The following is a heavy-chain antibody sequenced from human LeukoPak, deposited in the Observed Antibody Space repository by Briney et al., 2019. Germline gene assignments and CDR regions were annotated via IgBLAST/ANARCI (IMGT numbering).Heavy chain of an antibody. J-gene: IGHJ4*02. CDR1: GGSISSYY. CDR2: IYYSGST. V-gene: IGHV4-59*01. D-gene: IGHD3-22*01. Sequence: PSETLSLTCTVSGGSISSYYWSWIRQPPGKGLEWIGYIYYSGSTNYNPSLKSRVTISVDTSKNQFSLKLSSVTAADTAVYYCARDRDSSGYFDYWGQGTLATVSS. CDR3: ARDRDSSGYFDY.